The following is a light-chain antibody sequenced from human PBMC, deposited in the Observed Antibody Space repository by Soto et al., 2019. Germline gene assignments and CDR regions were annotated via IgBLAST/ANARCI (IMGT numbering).Light chain of an antibody. Sequence: EKVVIQSPATLCVSTGEVARLSSSASQGIVDTLAWYQQKPGQTPRLLIYDTSIRATGVPARFSGSRSGAEFTLYISSLESEDFAVYYCQHYVNWSLTVGGGTKVDIK. V-gene: IGKV3-15*01. CDR1: QGIVDT. J-gene: IGKJ4*01. CDR2: DTS. CDR3: QHYVNWSLT.